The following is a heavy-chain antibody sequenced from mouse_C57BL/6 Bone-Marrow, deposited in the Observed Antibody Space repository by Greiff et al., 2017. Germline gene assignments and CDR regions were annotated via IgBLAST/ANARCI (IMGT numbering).Heavy chain of an antibody. CDR3: AREEDYYGLDY. CDR1: GYAFSSYW. V-gene: IGHV1-80*01. Sequence: QVQLQQSGAELVKPGASVKISCKASGYAFSSYWMNWVKQRPGKGLEWIGQIYPGDGDTNYNGKFKGKATLTADKSTSTAYMLLSSLTSDDSAVYFCAREEDYYGLDYWGQGTTLTVSS. J-gene: IGHJ2*01. CDR2: IYPGDGDT. D-gene: IGHD1-1*01.